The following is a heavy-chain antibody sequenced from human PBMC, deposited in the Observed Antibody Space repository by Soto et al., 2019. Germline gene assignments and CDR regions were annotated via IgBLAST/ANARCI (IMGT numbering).Heavy chain of an antibody. CDR3: ARDRGAYYDFWSGYPARYSGYDVYFDY. D-gene: IGHD3-3*01. Sequence: GGSLRLSCAASGFTFSDYYMSWIRQAPGKGLEWVSYISSSGSTIYYADSVKGRFTISRDNAKNTLYLQMNSLRAEDTAVYYCARDRGAYYDFWSGYPARYSGYDVYFDYWGQGTLVTVSS. CDR2: ISSSGSTI. CDR1: GFTFSDYY. V-gene: IGHV3-11*01. J-gene: IGHJ4*02.